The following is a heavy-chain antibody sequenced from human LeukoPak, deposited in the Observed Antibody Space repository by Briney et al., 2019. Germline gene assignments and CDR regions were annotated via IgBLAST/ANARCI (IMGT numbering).Heavy chain of an antibody. CDR2: INWSGGST. CDR3: ARDVRGGDY. V-gene: IGHV3-20*04. J-gene: IGHJ4*02. D-gene: IGHD3-10*01. Sequence: PGESLRLSCAASGFTFDDYGMSWVRQAPGKGLEWVAGINWSGGSTGYTDSVKGRFTISRDNAKNSLYLQMNSLRAEDTAVYYCARDVRGGDYWGQGTLVTVSP. CDR1: GFTFDDYG.